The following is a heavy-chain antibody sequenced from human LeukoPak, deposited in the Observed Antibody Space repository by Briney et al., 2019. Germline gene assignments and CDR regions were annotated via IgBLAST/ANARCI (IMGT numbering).Heavy chain of an antibody. CDR3: ARDRIGTTCYDY. CDR1: GASMRSYY. CDR2: IYYSGST. J-gene: IGHJ4*02. D-gene: IGHD2-2*01. V-gene: IGHV4-59*01. Sequence: SETLSLTCTVSGASMRSYYWTWIRQPPGKGLEWIGYIYYSGSTNYNPSLQSRVTISVDTSKNQFSLRLSSVTAADTAVYYCARDRIGTTCYDYWGQGTLVTVSS.